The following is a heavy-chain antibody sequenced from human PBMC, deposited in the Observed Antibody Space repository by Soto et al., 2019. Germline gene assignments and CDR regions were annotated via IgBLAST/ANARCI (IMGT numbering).Heavy chain of an antibody. CDR1: GGSLRGYS. CDR2: VYSGGGT. V-gene: IGHV4-59*01. J-gene: IGHJ6*02. D-gene: IGHD3-10*01. CDR3: AREKTPMSPHYCSYGMDV. Sequence: QVQLQESGPGVVKPSETLSLTCTVSGGSLRGYSWSWIRQSPGKGLEWIGYVYSGGGTNYSPSFMGRSTISVDTTDNQFSLKLNSVTAADTAVYYCAREKTPMSPHYCSYGMDVWGQGTTVTVSS.